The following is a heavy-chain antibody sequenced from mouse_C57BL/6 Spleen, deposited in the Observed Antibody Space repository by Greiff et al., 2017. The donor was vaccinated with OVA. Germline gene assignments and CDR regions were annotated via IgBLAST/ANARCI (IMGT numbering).Heavy chain of an antibody. V-gene: IGHV5-4*01. CDR2: ISDGGSYT. CDR1: GFTFSSYA. CDR3: ARDSDYYGSRYFDY. D-gene: IGHD1-1*01. J-gene: IGHJ2*01. Sequence: EVQRVESGGGLVKPGGSLKLSCAASGFTFSSYAMSWVRQTPEKRLEWVATISDGGSYTYYPDNVKGRFTISRDNAKNNLYLQMSHLKSEDTAMYYCARDSDYYGSRYFDYWGQGTTLTVSS.